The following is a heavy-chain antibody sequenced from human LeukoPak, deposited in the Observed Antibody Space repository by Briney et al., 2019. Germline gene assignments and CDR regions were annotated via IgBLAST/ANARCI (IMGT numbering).Heavy chain of an antibody. J-gene: IGHJ4*02. Sequence: GGSLRLSCVASGITFSSSWMSWVRQAPGKGLEGVANIKPDGSVKDYADSVKGRFTISRDNAENSLHLQMNSLRTEDTAVYYCARDQPDPAGTGPRFDYWGQGSLVTVSS. V-gene: IGHV3-7*01. CDR1: GITFSSSW. CDR3: ARDQPDPAGTGPRFDY. D-gene: IGHD1-1*01. CDR2: IKPDGSVK.